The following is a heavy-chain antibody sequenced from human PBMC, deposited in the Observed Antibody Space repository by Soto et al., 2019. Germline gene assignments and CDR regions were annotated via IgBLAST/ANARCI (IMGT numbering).Heavy chain of an antibody. J-gene: IGHJ6*02. CDR1: GGSVRSDNYY. D-gene: IGHD3-22*01. V-gene: IGHV4-61*01. Sequence: SETLSLTCTVSGGSVRSDNYYWIWIRQPPGKGLEYIGYIAYSGSTNYNPSLKSRVTISVDTSKNQFSLKLSAVTAADTAVYYYARDHNEYYYESSGQGVEYYDYYGMAVWGQWTTVTVSS. CDR3: ARDHNEYYYESSGQGVEYYDYYGMAV. CDR2: IAYSGST.